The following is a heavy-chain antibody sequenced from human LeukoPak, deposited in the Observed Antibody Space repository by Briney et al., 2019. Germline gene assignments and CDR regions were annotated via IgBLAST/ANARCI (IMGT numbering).Heavy chain of an antibody. V-gene: IGHV4-39*01. CDR3: ARHRVFNWNHPIWFDP. CDR2: MFNSGST. J-gene: IGHJ5*02. Sequence: SETLSLTCTVSGGSISITSYYWGWVRQPRGEGLEWIGSMFNSGSTYHNPSLKSRVTISIDTSKNQFSLKLSSVTAADTAVYYCARHRVFNWNHPIWFDPWGQGTLVTVSS. D-gene: IGHD1-14*01. CDR1: GGSISITSYY.